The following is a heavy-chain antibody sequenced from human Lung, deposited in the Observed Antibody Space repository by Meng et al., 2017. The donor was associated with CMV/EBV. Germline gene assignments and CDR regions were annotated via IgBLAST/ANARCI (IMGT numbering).Heavy chain of an antibody. CDR2: INPNSGGT. J-gene: IGHJ5*02. V-gene: IGHV1-2*02. Sequence: ASVKVSCKASGYTFTGYYMHWVRQAPGQGLEWMGWINPNSGGTNYAQKFQGRVTMTRDTSISTAYMELSRLRSDDTAVYYCARGVGYCSSTSCQVWFDPWGQGTLVTVPS. CDR3: ARGVGYCSSTSCQVWFDP. D-gene: IGHD2-2*01. CDR1: GYTFTGYY.